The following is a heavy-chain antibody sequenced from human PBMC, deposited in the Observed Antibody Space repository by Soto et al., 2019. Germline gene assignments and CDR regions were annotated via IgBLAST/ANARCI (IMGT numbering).Heavy chain of an antibody. J-gene: IGHJ6*02. CDR1: GFTFSDHY. CDR2: TRNKANSYTT. D-gene: IGHD3-10*01. CDR3: ASALIGNYYYYGMDV. V-gene: IGHV3-72*01. Sequence: EVQLVESGGGLVQPGGSLRLSCAASGFTFSDHYMDWVRQAPGKGLEWVGRTRNKANSYTTEYAACVKGRFTISRDDSKNSLDLHMNSRKTEDAGVYYGASALIGNYYYYGMDVWGQGTTVTVSS.